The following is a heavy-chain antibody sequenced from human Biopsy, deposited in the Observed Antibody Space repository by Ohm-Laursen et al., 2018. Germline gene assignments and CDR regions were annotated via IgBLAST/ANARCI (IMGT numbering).Heavy chain of an antibody. CDR2: ITWNSGSI. V-gene: IGHV3-9*01. D-gene: IGHD2-21*02. Sequence: SLRLSCTASGFTFDDYAMHWVRQAPGKGLEWVSGITWNSGSISYADSVKGRFSIFRDNAKHSLYLQMNSLRAEDTALYYCAKDLGQVTAAIGYWGQGTLVTVSS. J-gene: IGHJ4*02. CDR1: GFTFDDYA. CDR3: AKDLGQVTAAIGY.